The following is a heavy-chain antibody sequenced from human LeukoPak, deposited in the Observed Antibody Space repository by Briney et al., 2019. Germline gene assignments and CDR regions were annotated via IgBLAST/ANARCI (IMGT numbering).Heavy chain of an antibody. Sequence: SETLSLTCAVYGWSFNDYYWNWVRQPPGKGLEWIGEINARGDTNYNPSLKSRVTISVDSSKNQFSLTLTSMIAADTAVYYCARGRITMIVVVTLYYYYYYMDVWGKGTTVTVSS. CDR3: ARGRITMIVVVTLYYYYYYMDV. CDR2: INARGDT. J-gene: IGHJ6*03. V-gene: IGHV4-34*01. CDR1: GWSFNDYY. D-gene: IGHD3-22*01.